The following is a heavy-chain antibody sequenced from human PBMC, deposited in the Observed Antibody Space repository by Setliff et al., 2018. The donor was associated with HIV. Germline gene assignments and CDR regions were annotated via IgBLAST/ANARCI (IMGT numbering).Heavy chain of an antibody. CDR3: ARVPKTPIAAPYYYYMDV. J-gene: IGHJ6*03. CDR1: GGSINSDSHF. V-gene: IGHV4-61*09. D-gene: IGHD6-6*01. Sequence: PSETLSLTRTVSGGSINSDSHFWTWIRQPAGKALEWIGHVYRSGSTKYNPSLKSRVTMSVDTSKNEFSLKVSSVTASDTAMYYCARVPKTPIAAPYYYYMDVWGRGTTVTVSS. CDR2: VYRSGST.